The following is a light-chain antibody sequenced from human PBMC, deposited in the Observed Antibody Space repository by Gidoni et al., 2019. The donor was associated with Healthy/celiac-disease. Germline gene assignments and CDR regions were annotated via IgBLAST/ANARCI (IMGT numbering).Light chain of an antibody. V-gene: IGKV1-39*01. CDR3: QQSDSTPYS. CDR2: AAS. J-gene: IGKJ2*03. Sequence: DIQMTQSPSSLSASVGDRVTITCRASQSISSYLNWYQQKPGKAPKLLIYAASSLQSGVPSRFSGSGSGTDFTLTISSLQPEEFATYYCQQSDSTPYSFXQXTKLEIK. CDR1: QSISSY.